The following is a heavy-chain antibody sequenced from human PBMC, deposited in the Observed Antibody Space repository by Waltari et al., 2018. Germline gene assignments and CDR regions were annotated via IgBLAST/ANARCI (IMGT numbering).Heavy chain of an antibody. Sequence: QLQLQESGPGLVKPSETLSLTCTVSGGPISSSRYYWGWIRQPPGTGLEWIGSIYYSGSTYYNPSLKSRVTISVDTSKNQFSLKLSSVTAADTAVYYCARRRLGGTTDYWGQGTLVTVSS. V-gene: IGHV4-39*07. J-gene: IGHJ4*02. CDR2: IYYSGST. CDR3: ARRRLGGTTDY. CDR1: GGPISSSRYY. D-gene: IGHD1-1*01.